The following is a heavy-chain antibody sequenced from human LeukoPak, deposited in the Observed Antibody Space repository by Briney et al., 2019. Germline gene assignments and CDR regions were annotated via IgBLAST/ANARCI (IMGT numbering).Heavy chain of an antibody. CDR2: INPNTGGT. CDR1: GYTFTDYH. J-gene: IGHJ4*02. V-gene: IGHV1-2*02. D-gene: IGHD3-3*01. Sequence: ASVKVSCKASGYTFTDYHIHWVRQAPGQGLEWMGWINPNTGGTNYARKFQGRVAMTRDTSITTAYMDLSRLRSDDTAVYYCARDIRPRVESFDYWGQGTLVSVSS. CDR3: ARDIRPRVESFDY.